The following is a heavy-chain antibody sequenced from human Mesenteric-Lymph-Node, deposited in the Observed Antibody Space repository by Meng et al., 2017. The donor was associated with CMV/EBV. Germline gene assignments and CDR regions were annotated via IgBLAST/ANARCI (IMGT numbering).Heavy chain of an antibody. Sequence: ASVKVSCKASGYTFKRNYLYWVRQAPGQGLEWMGWINPNSGDTNYAQKFQGRVTMTRDTSISTAYMELNRLRSDDMAVYYCARVPMDVWGQGTTVTVSS. CDR3: ARVPMDV. CDR2: INPNSGDT. V-gene: IGHV1-2*02. CDR1: GYTFKRNY. D-gene: IGHD3-10*01. J-gene: IGHJ6*02.